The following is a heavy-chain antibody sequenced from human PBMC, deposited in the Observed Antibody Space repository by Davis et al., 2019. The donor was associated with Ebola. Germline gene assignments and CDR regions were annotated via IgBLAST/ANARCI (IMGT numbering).Heavy chain of an antibody. CDR2: VSYSGTT. V-gene: IGHV4-39*07. Sequence: PSETLSLTCSVSGVSTRSNNYYWAWIRQSPGEGLEWIGTVSYSGTTYYKPSLKSRLTISVDTSKNQFSLKLFSVTAADTAVYFCARVPLHSLGNYNYYYYADVWGRGTTVTVSS. CDR1: GVSTRSNNYY. J-gene: IGHJ6*03. CDR3: ARVPLHSLGNYNYYYYADV. D-gene: IGHD7-27*01.